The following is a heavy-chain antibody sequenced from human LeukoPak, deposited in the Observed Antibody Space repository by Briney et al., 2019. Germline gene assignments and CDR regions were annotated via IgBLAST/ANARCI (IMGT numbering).Heavy chain of an antibody. Sequence: ASVKVSCKASGYTFTSYYIHWVRQAPGQGLEWVGSINPSGGSPSQAQKFQGRVTLTRDTSTSTVYMQLNSLRSEDTAVYYCARDLFPRVGATFDYWGQGTLVTVSS. CDR2: INPSGGSP. V-gene: IGHV1-46*03. D-gene: IGHD1-26*01. CDR1: GYTFTSYY. J-gene: IGHJ4*02. CDR3: ARDLFPRVGATFDY.